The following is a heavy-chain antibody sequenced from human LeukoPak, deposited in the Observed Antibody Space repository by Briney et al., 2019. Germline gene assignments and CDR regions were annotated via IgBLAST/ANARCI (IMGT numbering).Heavy chain of an antibody. V-gene: IGHV4-39*02. CDR2: IYYNVAT. J-gene: IGHJ4*02. D-gene: IGHD5-24*01. Sequence: SETPSLTCTVTGGSISSSIYYWGWFRQPPGKGLEWTGSIYYNVATNYNSTLKTRVTISVDTSKTHLSLKLSSVTAADTAVDYCARVRDGYNRTWAYCGQGTLVTVSS. CDR3: ARVRDGYNRTWAY. CDR1: GGSISSSIYY.